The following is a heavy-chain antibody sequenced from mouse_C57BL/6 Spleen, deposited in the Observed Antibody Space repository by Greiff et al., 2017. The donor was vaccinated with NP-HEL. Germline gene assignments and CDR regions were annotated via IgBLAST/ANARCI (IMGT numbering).Heavy chain of an antibody. CDR3: THYYKDY. CDR2: IDPENGDT. CDR1: GFNIKDDY. V-gene: IGHV14-4*01. J-gene: IGHJ2*01. Sequence: VQLQQSGAELVRPGASVKLSCTASGFNIKDDYMHWVKQRPEQGLEWIGWIDPENGDTEYASKFQGKATITADTSSNTAYLQLSSLTSEDTAVYYCTHYYKDYWGQGTTLTVSS. D-gene: IGHD1-1*01.